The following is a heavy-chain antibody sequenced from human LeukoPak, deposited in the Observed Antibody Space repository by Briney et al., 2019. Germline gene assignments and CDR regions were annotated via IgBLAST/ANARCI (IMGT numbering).Heavy chain of an antibody. CDR3: TRINSQWPAGY. D-gene: IGHD6-19*01. CDR1: GGSISSGYY. Sequence: SETLSLTCTVSGGSISSGYYWGWIRQPPGKGLEWIGSIYHSGSTYYNPSLKSRVTISVDTSKNQFSLKLSSVTAADTAVYYCTRINSQWPAGYWGQGTLVTVSS. J-gene: IGHJ4*02. V-gene: IGHV4-38-2*02. CDR2: IYHSGST.